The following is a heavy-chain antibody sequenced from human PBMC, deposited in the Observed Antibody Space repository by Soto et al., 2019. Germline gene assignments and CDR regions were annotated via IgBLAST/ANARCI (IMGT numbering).Heavy chain of an antibody. CDR3: ARGRTYQYGLDV. CDR2: IHHSGSS. CDR1: GGSFSGYY. J-gene: IGHJ6*02. V-gene: IGHV4-34*01. Sequence: VQLQQWGAGLLKPSETLSLTCAVYGGSFSGYYWSWIRQPPGKGLEWIGEIHHSGSSNFNPSLKSRVTISVDPSKKQFSLNLSSVTAADTAVYYCARGRTYQYGLDVWGQGTTVTVSS.